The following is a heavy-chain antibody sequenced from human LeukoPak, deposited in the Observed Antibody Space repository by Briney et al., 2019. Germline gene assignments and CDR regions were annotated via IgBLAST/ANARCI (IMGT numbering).Heavy chain of an antibody. V-gene: IGHV4-59*08. CDR1: GGSISSYY. CDR2: IYYSGST. D-gene: IGHD6-25*01. Sequence: SETLSLTCTVSGGSISSYYWSWIRQPPGKGLEWIGYIYYSGSTNYNPSLKSRVTISVDTSKNQFSLKLSSVTAADTAVYYCARLKVAAEVYSFDYWGQGTLVTVS. CDR3: ARLKVAAEVYSFDY. J-gene: IGHJ4*02.